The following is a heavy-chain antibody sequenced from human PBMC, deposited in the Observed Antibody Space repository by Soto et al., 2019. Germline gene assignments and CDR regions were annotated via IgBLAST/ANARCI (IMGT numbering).Heavy chain of an antibody. CDR3: ARDKITGLFDY. V-gene: IGHV4-34*01. J-gene: IGHJ4*02. CDR2: INHSGST. Sequence: QVQLQQWGAGLLKPSETLSLTCAVYGGSFSGYYWTWIRKPPGTGLEWIGEINHSGSTNYNPSLKSRVTISVDTSKNQFSLKLTSVTAADTAVYYFARDKITGLFDYWGQGTLVTVSS. CDR1: GGSFSGYY. D-gene: IGHD2-8*02.